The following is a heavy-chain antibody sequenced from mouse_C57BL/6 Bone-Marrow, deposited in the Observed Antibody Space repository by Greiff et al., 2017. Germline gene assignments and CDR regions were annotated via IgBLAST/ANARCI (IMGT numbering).Heavy chain of an antibody. CDR1: GYTFTSYG. CDR2: IYPRSGNT. J-gene: IGHJ4*01. D-gene: IGHD2-4*01. Sequence: GAELARPGASVKLSCKASGYTFTSYGISWVKQRTGQGLEWIGEIYPRSGNTYYNEKFKGKATLTADKSSSTAYMELRSLTSEDSAVYFCANYDAYYYAMDYWGQGTSVTVSS. CDR3: ANYDAYYYAMDY. V-gene: IGHV1-81*01.